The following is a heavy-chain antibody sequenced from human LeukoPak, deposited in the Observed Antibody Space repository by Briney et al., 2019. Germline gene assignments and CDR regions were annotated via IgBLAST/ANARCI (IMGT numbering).Heavy chain of an antibody. CDR2: MNPNSGNT. D-gene: IGHD2-15*01. CDR1: GYTFTSYD. Sequence: ASVKVSCKASGYTFTSYDINWVRQATGQGLEWMGWMNPNSGNTGYAQKFQGRVTMTRNTSISTAYMELSRLRSDDTAVYYCAREVAGYCSGGSCYFDYWGQGTLVTVSS. J-gene: IGHJ4*02. V-gene: IGHV1-8*01. CDR3: AREVAGYCSGGSCYFDY.